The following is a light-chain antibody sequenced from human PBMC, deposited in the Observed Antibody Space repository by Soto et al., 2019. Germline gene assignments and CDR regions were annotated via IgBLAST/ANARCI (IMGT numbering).Light chain of an antibody. V-gene: IGLV2-14*01. CDR3: SSYTSSSTVV. CDR1: SNDVGGYNY. Sequence: QSALTQPASVSGSPGQSITISCTGASNDVGGYNYVSWYQQHPGKAPKLMIYDVSDRPSGVSNRFSGSKSGNTASLTISGLQAEDEGDYYCSSYTSSSTVVFGGGTKLTVL. CDR2: DVS. J-gene: IGLJ2*01.